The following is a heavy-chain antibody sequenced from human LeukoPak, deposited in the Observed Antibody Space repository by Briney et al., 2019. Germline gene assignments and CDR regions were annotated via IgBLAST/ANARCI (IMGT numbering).Heavy chain of an antibody. CDR2: TYSDGNT. J-gene: IGHJ3*02. D-gene: IGHD1-14*01. Sequence: GGSLRLSCAASGFTVSNNYMSWVRQAPGKGLEWVSITYSDGNTNYAVSVKGRFAISRDTSQNTLSLQMNSLRAEDTAVYYCVRKNQDFNAAFDIWGQGTVVTVSS. CDR3: VRKNQDFNAAFDI. CDR1: GFTVSNNY. V-gene: IGHV3-53*01.